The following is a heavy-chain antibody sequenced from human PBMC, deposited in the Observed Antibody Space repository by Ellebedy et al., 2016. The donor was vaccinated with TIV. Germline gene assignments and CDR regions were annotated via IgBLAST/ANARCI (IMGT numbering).Heavy chain of an antibody. CDR1: GFTFNSYA. Sequence: GESLKISCAASGFTFNSYAMHWVRQAPGKGLEWVAVISYDGSSKYYADSVKGRFTISRDNSMTTLYLEMKSLRAEDTAVYYCARDLDKSSGWYGGAAYWGQGTLVTVSS. D-gene: IGHD6-19*01. V-gene: IGHV3-30-3*01. CDR3: ARDLDKSSGWYGGAAY. J-gene: IGHJ4*02. CDR2: ISYDGSSK.